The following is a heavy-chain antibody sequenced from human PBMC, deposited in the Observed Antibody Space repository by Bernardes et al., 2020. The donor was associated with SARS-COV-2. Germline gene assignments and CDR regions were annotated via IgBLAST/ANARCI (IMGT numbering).Heavy chain of an antibody. D-gene: IGHD5-12*01. Sequence: GESLRLSCTASGITFSSYWMHWGRQVPGKGLVWVSRITPDGSNKDYAASVKGRFTISRDNAKNTVYLQMNSLRVEDTAVYYCATGGFGGSAPGMDAWGQGTTVTVSS. CDR1: GITFSSYW. CDR3: ATGGFGGSAPGMDA. V-gene: IGHV3-74*01. J-gene: IGHJ6*02. CDR2: ITPDGSNK.